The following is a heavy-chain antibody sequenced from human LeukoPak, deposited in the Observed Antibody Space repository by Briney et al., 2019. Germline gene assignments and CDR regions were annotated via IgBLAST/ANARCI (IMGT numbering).Heavy chain of an antibody. CDR3: AREVSVGGKRIWAYFDY. D-gene: IGHD2-15*01. CDR2: IIPTFGTA. Sequence: ASVKVSCKASGGTFSSYAISWVRQAPGQGLEWMGGIIPTFGTANYAQKFQGRVTITTDESTSTAYMELSSLRSEDTAVYYCAREVSVGGKRIWAYFDYWGQGTLVTVSS. CDR1: GGTFSSYA. J-gene: IGHJ4*02. V-gene: IGHV1-69*05.